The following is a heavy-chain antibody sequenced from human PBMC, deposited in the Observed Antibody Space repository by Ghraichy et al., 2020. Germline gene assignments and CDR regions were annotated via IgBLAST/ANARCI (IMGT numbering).Heavy chain of an antibody. Sequence: LSLTCAASGFLVSGNSMSWVRQAPGKGLGWVSAIYSGGRTYYADAVRGRFTISRDESKNTPYLQMNSLRADDTAGYYCARGSAPDVTAQYFWGQGTRVTVSS. CDR1: GFLVSGNS. CDR3: ARGSAPDVTAQYF. D-gene: IGHD2-21*02. V-gene: IGHV3-53*01. J-gene: IGHJ4*02. CDR2: IYSGGRT.